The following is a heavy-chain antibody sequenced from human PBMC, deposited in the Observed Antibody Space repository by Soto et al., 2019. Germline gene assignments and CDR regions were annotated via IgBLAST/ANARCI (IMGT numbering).Heavy chain of an antibody. V-gene: IGHV5-51*01. Sequence: GESLKISCKGSGYRFTSYWIGWVRQMPGKGLEWMGIFYPGDSDTRYSPYFQGQVTISADKSISTAYLQWNSLKASDSAMYYCALSSVAAAGFDDWGHGTLVTVSS. CDR3: ALSSVAAAGFDD. CDR1: GYRFTSYW. D-gene: IGHD6-13*01. CDR2: FYPGDSDT. J-gene: IGHJ4*01.